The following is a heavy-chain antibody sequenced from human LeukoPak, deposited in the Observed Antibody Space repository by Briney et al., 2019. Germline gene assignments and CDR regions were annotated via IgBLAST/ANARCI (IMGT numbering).Heavy chain of an antibody. V-gene: IGHV4-4*02. D-gene: IGHD2-21*02. Sequence: SGTLSLTCAVSGDSISSSSWWSWVRQPPGKGLEWIGEVYHTGNTNYNPSFKSRVTISVDKSKNQFSLKMTSVTAADTAVYYCARQVTVGSFFDYWGQGTLVTVSS. CDR3: ARQVTVGSFFDY. J-gene: IGHJ4*02. CDR2: VYHTGNT. CDR1: GDSISSSSW.